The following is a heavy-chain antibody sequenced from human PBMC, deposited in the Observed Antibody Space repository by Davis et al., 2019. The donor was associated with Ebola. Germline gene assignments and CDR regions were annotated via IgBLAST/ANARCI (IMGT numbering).Heavy chain of an antibody. D-gene: IGHD6-19*01. Sequence: GESLKISCAASGFAFNSYTMNWVRQAPGRGLEWVSSIIPTSPYIYSAVSLRGRFTISRDNAKNSLFLQLNNLRAEDTAVYYCARADALAGKKDSYYGLDVWGQGTTVTVSS. CDR2: IIPTSPYI. CDR3: ARADALAGKKDSYYGLDV. V-gene: IGHV3-21*01. J-gene: IGHJ6*02. CDR1: GFAFNSYT.